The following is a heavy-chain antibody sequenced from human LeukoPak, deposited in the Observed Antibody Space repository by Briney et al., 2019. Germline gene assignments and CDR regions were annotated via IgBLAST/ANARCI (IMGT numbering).Heavy chain of an antibody. V-gene: IGHV4-34*01. Sequence: SETLSLTCAVYGGSFSGYYWSWIRQPPGKGLEWIGEINHSGSTNYNPSLKSRVTISVDTSKNQFSLKLSPVTAADTAVYYCARGVVRGVNPYYYYYGMDVWGQGTTVTVSS. CDR3: ARGVVRGVNPYYYYYGMDV. D-gene: IGHD3-10*01. CDR1: GGSFSGYY. CDR2: INHSGST. J-gene: IGHJ6*02.